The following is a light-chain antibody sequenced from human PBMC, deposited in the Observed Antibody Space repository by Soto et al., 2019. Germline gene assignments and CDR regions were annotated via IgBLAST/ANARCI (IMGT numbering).Light chain of an antibody. CDR1: QSISSW. Sequence: DIQMTQSPSTLSASVGDRVTISCRASQSISSWLAWYQQKPGMTPKLLIYDASRLESGVPSRFSGSGSGTEFTLTISSLQPDDFATYYCQRYNDYVNSFGQGTKLEMK. J-gene: IGKJ2*01. CDR2: DAS. CDR3: QRYNDYVNS. V-gene: IGKV1-5*01.